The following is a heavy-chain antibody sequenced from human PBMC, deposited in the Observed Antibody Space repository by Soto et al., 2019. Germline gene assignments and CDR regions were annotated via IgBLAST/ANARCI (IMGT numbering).Heavy chain of an antibody. CDR2: INPDNGNT. J-gene: IGHJ5*02. V-gene: IGHV1-3*01. CDR1: GYTLTSYT. CDR3: ARGIATGQLDP. Sequence: ASVQVSCKSSGYTLTSYTINCVRQAPGQRLEWMGWINPDNGNTKSSQKFQDRVIITRDTSASTAYMDLSSLRSEDTAVYYCARGIATGQLDPWGQGTLVNVSS. D-gene: IGHD2-15*01.